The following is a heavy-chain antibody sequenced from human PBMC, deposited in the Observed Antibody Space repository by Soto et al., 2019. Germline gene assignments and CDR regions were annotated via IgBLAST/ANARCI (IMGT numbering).Heavy chain of an antibody. D-gene: IGHD3-9*01. CDR1: GGSFSGYY. Sequence: QVQLQQWGAGPLRPLETLSLACGVSGGSFSGYYWAWIRQSPGKGLEWIGEINDRGSINYNPSLTSRVSIPVDTSKNHYSLNLRSVTAADPAVYYCARESHDILTGPPWVWYFDLWGRGTLVTVSS. V-gene: IGHV4-34*01. CDR3: ARESHDILTGPPWVWYFDL. J-gene: IGHJ2*01. CDR2: INDRGSI.